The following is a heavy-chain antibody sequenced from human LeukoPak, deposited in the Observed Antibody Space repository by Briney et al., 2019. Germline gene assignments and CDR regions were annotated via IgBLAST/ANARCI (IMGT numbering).Heavy chain of an antibody. Sequence: GGSLRLSCAASGFTFSSYSMNWVRQAPGKGLEWVSSISSSSSYIYYADSVKGRFTISRDNAKNSLYLQMNSLRAEDTAVYYCARDTSWLGRDPDAFDIWGQGTMVTVSS. CDR2: ISSSSSYI. V-gene: IGHV3-21*01. CDR1: GFTFSSYS. J-gene: IGHJ3*02. CDR3: ARDTSWLGRDPDAFDI. D-gene: IGHD6-19*01.